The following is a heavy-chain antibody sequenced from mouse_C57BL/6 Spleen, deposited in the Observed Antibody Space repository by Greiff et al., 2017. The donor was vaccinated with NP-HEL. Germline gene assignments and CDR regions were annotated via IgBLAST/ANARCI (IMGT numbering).Heavy chain of an antibody. CDR2: ISGGGGNT. D-gene: IGHD1-1*01. J-gene: IGHJ3*01. V-gene: IGHV5-9*01. Sequence: EVQLVESGGGLVKPGGSLKLSCAASGFTFSSYTMSWVRQTPEKRLEWVATISGGGGNTYYPDSVKGRFTIFRDNAKNTLYLQMSSMRSEDTAFYYCARQGLYYYGSSPWFAYWGQGTLVTVSA. CDR1: GFTFSSYT. CDR3: ARQGLYYYGSSPWFAY.